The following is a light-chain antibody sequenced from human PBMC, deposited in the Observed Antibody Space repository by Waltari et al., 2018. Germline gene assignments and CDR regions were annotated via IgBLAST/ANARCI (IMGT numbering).Light chain of an antibody. J-gene: IGKJ3*01. CDR1: QGIDFY. CDR3: QHSFTTPPP. CDR2: RAS. V-gene: IGKV1-39*01. Sequence: EIQMSQSPSPLSAPMCERVTITCRTSQGIDFYLSWYQQKPGQAPKLLIYRASNLQSGVPSRFSGRGSGTDFTLSISSLQPEDFATYYCQHSFTTPPPFGPGTKVDV.